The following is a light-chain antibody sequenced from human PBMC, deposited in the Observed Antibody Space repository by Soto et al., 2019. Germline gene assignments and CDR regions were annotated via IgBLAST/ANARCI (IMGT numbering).Light chain of an antibody. CDR2: GAS. Sequence: SVLTQSPGTLSLSHGDRATLSCRASQSVSRSYLGWYQQKPGQAPRLLIYGASSRATGIPDRFSGSGSGTDFTLTISRLEPEDFAVYYCQQYGSSPLLTFGGGTKVDI. J-gene: IGKJ4*01. CDR1: QSVSRSY. V-gene: IGKV3-20*01. CDR3: QQYGSSPLLT.